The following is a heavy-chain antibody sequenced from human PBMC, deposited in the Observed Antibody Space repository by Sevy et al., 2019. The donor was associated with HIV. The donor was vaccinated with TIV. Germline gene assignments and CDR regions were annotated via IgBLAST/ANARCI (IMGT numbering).Heavy chain of an antibody. D-gene: IGHD2-2*01. CDR3: AKDRDVLLVPSTMRDEYPGYGMDV. Sequence: GGYLRLSCAASGYIFSSYGIHWVRQAPGKGLEWVAFLSYDERNKYYPDPVKGRFTISGDSSKNTFYLQMNNLRADDTAVYYCAKDRDVLLVPSTMRDEYPGYGMDVWGQGTTVTVSS. V-gene: IGHV3-30*18. J-gene: IGHJ6*02. CDR1: GYIFSSYG. CDR2: LSYDERNK.